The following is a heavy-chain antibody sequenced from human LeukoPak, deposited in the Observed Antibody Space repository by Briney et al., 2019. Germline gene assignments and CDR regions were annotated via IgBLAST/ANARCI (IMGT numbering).Heavy chain of an antibody. CDR2: ISDSSGHT. CDR1: GFTFSSYA. V-gene: IGHV3-23*01. J-gene: IGHJ4*02. CDR3: AKDGVWQSYYFDY. D-gene: IGHD6-19*01. Sequence: GGSLRLSCAASGFTFSSYAMSWVRQAPVKGLEWVSSISDSSGHTYYADSVRGRFTISRDNSKNTVFLQMNSLRAEDTAIYYCAKDGVWQSYYFDYWGQGTLVTVSS.